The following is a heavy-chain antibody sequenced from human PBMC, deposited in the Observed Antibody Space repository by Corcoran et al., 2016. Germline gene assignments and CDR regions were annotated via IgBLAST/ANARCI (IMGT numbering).Heavy chain of an antibody. Sequence: EVQLVESGGGLVQPGGSLRLSCAASGFTFVGHWMTWVRQAPGKGLEWVANLKEDGSEKYYVDSVRGRFTISRDNAKNSLFLQMNSLRAEDTAVYYWAGEWAVAGRTYFDCWGQGTLVTVSS. CDR2: LKEDGSEK. J-gene: IGHJ4*02. V-gene: IGHV3-7*03. CDR3: AGEWAVAGRTYFDC. D-gene: IGHD1-1*01. CDR1: GFTFVGHW.